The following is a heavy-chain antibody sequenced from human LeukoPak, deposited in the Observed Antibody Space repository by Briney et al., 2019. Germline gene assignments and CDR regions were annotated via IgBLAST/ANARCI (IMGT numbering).Heavy chain of an antibody. CDR1: GFSFTDYP. D-gene: IGHD7-27*01. CDR2: IRTTAEGAKYA. Sequence: PGGSLRLSCATSGFSFTDYPMDWVRQAPGKGLEWISNIRTTAEGAKYAYYADSVKGQFTISRDNAKNSLYLQMNSLRAEDTAVYYCARDKVTRKLGIDYWAQGTLVTVSS. J-gene: IGHJ4*02. V-gene: IGHV3-11*05. CDR3: ARDKVTRKLGIDY.